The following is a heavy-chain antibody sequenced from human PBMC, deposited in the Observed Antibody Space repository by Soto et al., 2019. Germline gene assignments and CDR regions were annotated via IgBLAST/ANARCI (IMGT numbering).Heavy chain of an antibody. Sequence: SETLSLTCSVSGGSVSDKTYYWSWIRQPPRKRLEWIGYVYYSGTTNYNPSLKSRVTISVDLSKNRFSLRLSSVTTADTALYYCARTTAVPNTLRSRYFFDYWGQGTLVTVSS. CDR2: VYYSGTT. J-gene: IGHJ4*02. CDR1: GGSVSDKTYY. D-gene: IGHD4-17*01. CDR3: ARTTAVPNTLRSRYFFDY. V-gene: IGHV4-61*01.